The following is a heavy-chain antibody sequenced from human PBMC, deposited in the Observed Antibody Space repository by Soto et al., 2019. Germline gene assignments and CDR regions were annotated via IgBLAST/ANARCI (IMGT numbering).Heavy chain of an antibody. Sequence: PGESLKISCKGSGYSFTSYWISWVRQMPGKGLEWMGRIDPSDSYTNYSPSFQGHVTISADKSISTAYLQWSSLKASDTAMYYCARGSGGSYGRANWFDPWGQGTLVTVSS. CDR3: ARGSGGSYGRANWFDP. V-gene: IGHV5-10-1*01. J-gene: IGHJ5*02. CDR2: IDPSDSYT. CDR1: GYSFTSYW. D-gene: IGHD1-26*01.